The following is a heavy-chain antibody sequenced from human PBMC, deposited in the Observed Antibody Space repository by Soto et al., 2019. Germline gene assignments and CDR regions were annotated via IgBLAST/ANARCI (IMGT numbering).Heavy chain of an antibody. D-gene: IGHD6-13*01. Sequence: WASVKVSCKASGGTFSSYIISWVRQAPGQGLEWMGGIIPIFGTANYAQKFQGRVTITADESTSTAYMELSSLRSEGTAVYYCARAYSSNRYWFDPWVQGTLVTVSS. V-gene: IGHV1-69*13. CDR1: GGTFSSYI. J-gene: IGHJ5*02. CDR2: IIPIFGTA. CDR3: ARAYSSNRYWFDP.